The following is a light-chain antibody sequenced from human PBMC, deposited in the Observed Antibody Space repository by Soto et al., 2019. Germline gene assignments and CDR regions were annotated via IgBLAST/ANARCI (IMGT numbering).Light chain of an antibody. Sequence: QPVLSQSPSASASLGASVKLTCTLSSGHSTYAIAWHQQQPERGPRFLMKVNSDGSHSKGNGIPDRFSGSSSGAERYLTISSLQSEDEADYYCQTWGAGLWVFGGGNKRTVL. V-gene: IGLV4-69*01. CDR1: SGHSTYA. CDR2: VNSDGSH. CDR3: QTWGAGLWV. J-gene: IGLJ3*02.